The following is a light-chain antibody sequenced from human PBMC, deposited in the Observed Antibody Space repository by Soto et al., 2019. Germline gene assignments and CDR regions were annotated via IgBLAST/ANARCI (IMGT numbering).Light chain of an antibody. Sequence: DIHMTQSPSSLSASVGDRVTITCRASQDINNYLAWYQQKPGKPPKLLIYAASTLQSGVPSRFSGGGSGTDFTLTINSLQPEDVATYYCQRYNNGPPVTFGPGTKV. CDR3: QRYNNGPPVT. V-gene: IGKV1-27*01. CDR1: QDINNY. J-gene: IGKJ3*01. CDR2: AAS.